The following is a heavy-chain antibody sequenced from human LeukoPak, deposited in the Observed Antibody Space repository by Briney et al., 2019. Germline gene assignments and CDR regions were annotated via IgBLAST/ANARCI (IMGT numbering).Heavy chain of an antibody. V-gene: IGHV3-48*02. CDR2: ISSGSRTI. CDR3: ARESISGHRDFDN. D-gene: IGHD1-26*01. Sequence: GSLRLSCAASGFTFSSYSMNWVRQAPGKGLEWISYISSGSRTIYYADFVKGRFTVSRDNAKNSLYLQMGSLRDEDTAVYYCARESISGHRDFDNWGQGTLVTVS. CDR1: GFTFSSYS. J-gene: IGHJ4*02.